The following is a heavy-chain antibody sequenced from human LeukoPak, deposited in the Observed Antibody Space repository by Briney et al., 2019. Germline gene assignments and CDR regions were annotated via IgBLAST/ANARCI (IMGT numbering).Heavy chain of an antibody. J-gene: IGHJ4*02. V-gene: IGHV3-7*04. CDR3: ARGDMIVVVIALDY. CDR2: IKQDGSEK. D-gene: IGHD3-22*01. Sequence: PGGSLRLSCAASGFTFSSHWMSWVRQAPGKGLEWVANIKQDGSEKYYVDSVKGRFTISRDNAKNSLYLQMNSLRAEDTAVYYCARGDMIVVVIALDYWGQGTLVTVSS. CDR1: GFTFSSHW.